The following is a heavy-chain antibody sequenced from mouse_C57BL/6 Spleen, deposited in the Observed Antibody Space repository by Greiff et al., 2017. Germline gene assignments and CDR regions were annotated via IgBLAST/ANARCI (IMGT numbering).Heavy chain of an antibody. D-gene: IGHD2-2*01. CDR3: ARSGGYDGSY. J-gene: IGHJ3*01. Sequence: QVQLQQSGAELARPGASVKLSCKASGYTFTSYGISWVKQRTGQGLEWIVEIYPRSGNTYYNEKFKGKATLTADKSSSTAYMELRSLTSEDSAVYFCARSGGYDGSYWGQGTLVTVSA. V-gene: IGHV1-81*01. CDR1: GYTFTSYG. CDR2: IYPRSGNT.